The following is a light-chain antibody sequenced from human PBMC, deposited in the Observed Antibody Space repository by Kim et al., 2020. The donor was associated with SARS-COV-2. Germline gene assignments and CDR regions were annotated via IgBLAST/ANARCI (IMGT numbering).Light chain of an antibody. J-gene: IGKJ1*01. V-gene: IGKV3-20*01. CDR2: GAS. CDR3: QQYDTSPRT. CDR1: QSVSSTS. Sequence: SPGESATLSCRASQSVSSTSLAWYQHKPGQAPRLPIYGASSRATGIPDRFSGSGSGTDFTLTIRRLEPEDFAVYYCQQYDTSPRTFGQGTKVDIK.